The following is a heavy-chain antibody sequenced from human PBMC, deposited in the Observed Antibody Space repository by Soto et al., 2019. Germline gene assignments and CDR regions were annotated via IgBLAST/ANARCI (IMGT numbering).Heavy chain of an antibody. J-gene: IGHJ4*02. Sequence: EVQLVESGGDLVQPGGSLRLSCAASGFTFSSYWMHWVRQAPGEGLVWVSRINTDGSSTSYADSVKGRFTISRDNARNTLYLQMNSLRTEDTAVYYCARQASFDYWGRGTLVTVSS. CDR1: GFTFSSYW. CDR2: INTDGSST. CDR3: ARQASFDY. V-gene: IGHV3-74*01.